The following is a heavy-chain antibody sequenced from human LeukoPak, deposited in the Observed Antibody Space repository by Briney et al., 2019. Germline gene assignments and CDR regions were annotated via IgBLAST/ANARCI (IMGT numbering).Heavy chain of an antibody. D-gene: IGHD1-14*01. CDR1: GFTVITIG. V-gene: IGHV3-53*01. CDR3: ARGVEPLAANTLAY. CDR2: LYSDGNK. Sequence: GGSLRLSCADSGFTVITIGMTWVRQAPGKGLEWVSVLYSDGNKKYADSVQGRFTISRDNSKNTLYLEMNSLSPDDTAVYYCARGVEPLAANTLAYWGQGTLVTVSS. J-gene: IGHJ4*02.